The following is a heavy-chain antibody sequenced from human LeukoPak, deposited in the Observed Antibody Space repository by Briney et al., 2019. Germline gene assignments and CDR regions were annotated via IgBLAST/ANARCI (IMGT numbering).Heavy chain of an antibody. Sequence: PSETLSLTCTVSGGSISSGGYYWSWIRQHPGKGLEWIGYIYYGGSTYYNPSLKSRVTISVDTSKNQFSLKLSSVTAADTAVYYCARGLYDFWSGYPNRFDYWGQGTLVTVSS. CDR2: IYYGGST. CDR1: GGSISSGGYY. V-gene: IGHV4-31*03. CDR3: ARGLYDFWSGYPNRFDY. D-gene: IGHD3-3*01. J-gene: IGHJ4*02.